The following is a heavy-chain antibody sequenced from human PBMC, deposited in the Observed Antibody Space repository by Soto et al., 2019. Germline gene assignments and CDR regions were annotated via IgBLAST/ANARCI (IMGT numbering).Heavy chain of an antibody. D-gene: IGHD3-3*02. CDR1: GGSISSGDYY. V-gene: IGHV4-30-4*01. CDR3: ASAFIFGAGFGFDY. Sequence: SETLSLTCTVSGGSISSGDYYWSWIRQPPGEGLEWIGYIYYSGSTYYNPSLKSRVTISVDTSKNQFSLKLSSVTAADTAVYYCASAFIFGAGFGFDYWGQGTLVTVSS. J-gene: IGHJ4*02. CDR2: IYYSGST.